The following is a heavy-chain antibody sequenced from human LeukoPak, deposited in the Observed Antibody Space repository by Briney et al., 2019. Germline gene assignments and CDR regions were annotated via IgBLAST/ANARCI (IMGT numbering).Heavy chain of an antibody. D-gene: IGHD1-26*01. CDR3: ARGGVYIGSFFDY. Sequence: GGSLRLSCAASGFTFTSYAMSWVRQAPGKGLEWVSAITGSGGSTYYADSVKGRFTISRDDSKNTLYLQINSLTVDDAALYYCARGGVYIGSFFDYWGQGTLVTVSS. CDR1: GFTFTSYA. CDR2: ITGSGGST. V-gene: IGHV3-23*01. J-gene: IGHJ4*02.